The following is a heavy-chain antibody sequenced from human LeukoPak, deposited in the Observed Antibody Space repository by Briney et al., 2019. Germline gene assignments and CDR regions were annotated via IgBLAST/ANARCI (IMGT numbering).Heavy chain of an antibody. V-gene: IGHV4-4*07. CDR1: GGSIRSYY. CDR2: IYTSGST. J-gene: IGHJ6*03. Sequence: SETLSLTCSVSGGSIRSYYWSWIRQPAGKGLEWIGRIYTSGSTSYNPSLKSRVTISLDKSKNQFSLKLSSVTAADTAVYYCARDSTVTTFNYMDVWGKGTTVTVSS. D-gene: IGHD4-11*01. CDR3: ARDSTVTTFNYMDV.